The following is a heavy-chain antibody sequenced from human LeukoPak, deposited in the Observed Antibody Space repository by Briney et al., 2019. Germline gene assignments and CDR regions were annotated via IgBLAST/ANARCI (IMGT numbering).Heavy chain of an antibody. V-gene: IGHV3-7*04. Sequence: GGSLRLSCAASGFPFSRYWMSWVRQAPGKGLEWVAIIKPDGSEKHYVDSVKGRFTFSRDNAKNSLYLQMNGLRAEDMAVYYCARLAAGSDYFDYWGQGTLVTVSS. J-gene: IGHJ4*02. CDR3: ARLAAGSDYFDY. D-gene: IGHD6-13*01. CDR1: GFPFSRYW. CDR2: IKPDGSEK.